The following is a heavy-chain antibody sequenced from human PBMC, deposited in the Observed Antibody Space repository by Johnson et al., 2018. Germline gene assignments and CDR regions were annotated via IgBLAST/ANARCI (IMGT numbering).Heavy chain of an antibody. Sequence: VQLVQSGGGLVKPGGSXRLSCAASGFTFSSYSMNWVSQAPGKGLEWVSSISSSSSYIYYADPVKGRFTISKDNAKNALYPQMNSLRAEDTAVYYCVRDVPLSLDVFDIWGQGTMVTVSS. CDR1: GFTFSSYS. CDR2: ISSSSSYI. J-gene: IGHJ3*02. V-gene: IGHV3-21*01. CDR3: VRDVPLSLDVFDI.